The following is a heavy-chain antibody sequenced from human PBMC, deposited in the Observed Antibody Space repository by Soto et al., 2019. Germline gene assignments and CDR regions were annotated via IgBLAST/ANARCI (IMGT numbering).Heavy chain of an antibody. CDR1: GFTFGSYW. CDR3: ARAGYCGPGCYYYFDY. Sequence: GGSLRLSCAVSGFTFGSYWMNWVRLIPGKGLEWVAYIKPDGSATYYVDSVRGRFTISRDNAKNSLYLQMNSLRVEDTSVYYCARAGYCGPGCYYYFDYWGQGTLVTVSS. J-gene: IGHJ4*02. D-gene: IGHD2-21*02. V-gene: IGHV3-7*01. CDR2: IKPDGSAT.